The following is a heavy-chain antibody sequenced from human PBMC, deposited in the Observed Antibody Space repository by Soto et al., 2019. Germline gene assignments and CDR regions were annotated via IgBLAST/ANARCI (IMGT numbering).Heavy chain of an antibody. Sequence: ASLKVSCKASGYTFTSYAMHWVRQAPGQRLEWMGWINAGNGNAKYSQRFQGRVTITRDTSASTAYMELSSLRSEDTAVYYCATETTVTTYAFDIWGQGTMVTVS. V-gene: IGHV1-3*01. D-gene: IGHD4-17*01. J-gene: IGHJ3*02. CDR1: GYTFTSYA. CDR3: ATETTVTTYAFDI. CDR2: INAGNGNA.